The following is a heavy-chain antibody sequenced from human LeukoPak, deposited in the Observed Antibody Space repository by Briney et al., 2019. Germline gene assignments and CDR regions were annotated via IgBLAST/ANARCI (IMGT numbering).Heavy chain of an antibody. Sequence: SETLSLTCAVYGGSFSGYYWSWIRQPPGKGLEWIGEINHSGSTNYNPSLKSRVTISVDTSKNQFSLKLSSVTAADTAVYYCVRSSQNMIVVVQAAFDIWGQGTMVTVSS. J-gene: IGHJ3*02. CDR3: VRSSQNMIVVVQAAFDI. CDR1: GGSFSGYY. CDR2: INHSGST. D-gene: IGHD3-22*01. V-gene: IGHV4-34*01.